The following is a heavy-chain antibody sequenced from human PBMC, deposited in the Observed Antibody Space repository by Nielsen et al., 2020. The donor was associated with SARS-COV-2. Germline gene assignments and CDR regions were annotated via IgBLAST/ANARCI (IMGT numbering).Heavy chain of an antibody. CDR3: ARVGDSWAFEI. V-gene: IGHV4-4*02. D-gene: IGHD3-16*01. CDR2: IYHSGST. J-gene: IGHJ3*02. CDR1: GGSISSRNW. Sequence: SETLSLTCAVSGGSISSRNWCSSVRQPPGKRLEWIGEIYHSGSTNYNPSLKSRVTMSVDTSKNQFSLKLSSVTAADTAVYYCARVGDSWAFEIWGQGTKVTVSS.